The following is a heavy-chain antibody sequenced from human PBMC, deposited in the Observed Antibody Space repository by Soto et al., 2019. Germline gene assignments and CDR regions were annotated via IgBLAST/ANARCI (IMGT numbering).Heavy chain of an antibody. Sequence: QVQLQESGPGLVKPSETLSLTCTVSGGSISSYYWNWIRQPPGKGLEWIGYIYYSDSTNYNPSLKSRVTISVDTSKNHFSLKLTSVTAADTAIYYCARAYYDTTGYHLGDWGQGTLVTVSS. J-gene: IGHJ4*02. V-gene: IGHV4-59*08. D-gene: IGHD3-22*01. CDR1: GGSISSYY. CDR2: IYYSDST. CDR3: ARAYYDTTGYHLGD.